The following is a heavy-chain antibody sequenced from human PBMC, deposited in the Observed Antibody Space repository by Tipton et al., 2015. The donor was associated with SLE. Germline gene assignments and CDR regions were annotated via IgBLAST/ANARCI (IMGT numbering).Heavy chain of an antibody. CDR3: ARPYGSGTIDY. J-gene: IGHJ4*02. CDR2: IFYSGGT. D-gene: IGHD3-10*01. Sequence: TLSLTCTVSGGSISSHNWSWIRQPPGKGLEWIGYIFYSGGTNYNPSLKSRATIDVDTSKNQFSLKLNSVTAADTAVYYCARPYGSGTIDYWGQGILVTVSS. CDR1: GGSISSHN. V-gene: IGHV4-59*08.